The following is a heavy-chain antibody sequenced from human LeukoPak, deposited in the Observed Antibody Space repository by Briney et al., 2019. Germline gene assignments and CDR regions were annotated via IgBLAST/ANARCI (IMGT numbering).Heavy chain of an antibody. CDR1: GYTFTSYG. D-gene: IGHD6-19*01. CDR3: ARDRRIAVAGTEGYFQH. CDR2: ISAYNGNT. V-gene: IGHV1-18*01. J-gene: IGHJ1*01. Sequence: GASVKVSCKASGYTFTSYGISWVRQAPGQGLEWMGWISAYNGNTNYTQKLQGRVTMTTDTSTSTAYMELRSLRSDDTAVYYCARDRRIAVAGTEGYFQHWGQGTLVTVSS.